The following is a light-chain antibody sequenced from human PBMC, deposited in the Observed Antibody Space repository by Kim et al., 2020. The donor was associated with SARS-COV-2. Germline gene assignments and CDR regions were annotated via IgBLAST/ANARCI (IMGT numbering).Light chain of an antibody. V-gene: IGLV3-1*01. CDR3: QAWDSSTVV. CDR1: KLGSKY. CDR2: KDS. Sequence: SYELTQPPSVSVSPGQTASITCSGDKLGSKYACWYQQRPGQSPVVVIYKDSERPSGIPERFSGSNSGNTATLTISGTQAIDEAEYYCQAWDSSTVVFGGGTKVTVL. J-gene: IGLJ2*01.